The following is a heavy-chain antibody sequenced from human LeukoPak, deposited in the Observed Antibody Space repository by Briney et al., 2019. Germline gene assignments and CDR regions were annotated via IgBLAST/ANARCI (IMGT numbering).Heavy chain of an antibody. CDR1: GFTFSSYW. D-gene: IGHD6-13*01. CDR3: SLEGSSWYRYFQH. Sequence: PGGSPRLSCAASGFTFSSYWMSWVRQAPGKGLEWVANIKQDGSEKYYVDSVKGRFTISRDNAKNSLYLQMNSLRAEDTAVYYSSLEGSSWYRYFQHWGQGTLVTVSS. J-gene: IGHJ1*01. CDR2: IKQDGSEK. V-gene: IGHV3-7*05.